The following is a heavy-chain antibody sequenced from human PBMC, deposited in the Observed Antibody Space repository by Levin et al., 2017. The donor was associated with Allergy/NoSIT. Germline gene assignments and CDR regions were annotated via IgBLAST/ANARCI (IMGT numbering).Heavy chain of an antibody. D-gene: IGHD1-7*01. Sequence: SETLSLTCTVSGGSISSSSYYWGWIRQPPGKGLEWIGSIYYSGSTYYNPSLKSRVTISVDTSKNQFSLKLSSVTAADTAVYYCGLLNWNYYHYYYYYMDVWGKGTTVTVSS. V-gene: IGHV4-39*01. CDR1: GGSISSSSYY. CDR2: IYYSGST. CDR3: GLLNWNYYHYYYYYMDV. J-gene: IGHJ6*03.